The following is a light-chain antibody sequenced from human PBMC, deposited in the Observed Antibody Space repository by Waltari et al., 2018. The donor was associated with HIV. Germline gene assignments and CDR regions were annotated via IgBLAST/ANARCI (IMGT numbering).Light chain of an antibody. Sequence: QSALTQPASVSGSPGQSITISCTGADFDISGYNFVSWFQHHPGKAPTVIIYEVSNRPSGVSYRFSGSKSGNTASLTISGLQPEDEAEYFCISYISSSTPVFGGGTKLTVL. CDR3: ISYISSSTPV. CDR1: DFDISGYNF. V-gene: IGLV2-14*01. J-gene: IGLJ3*02. CDR2: EVS.